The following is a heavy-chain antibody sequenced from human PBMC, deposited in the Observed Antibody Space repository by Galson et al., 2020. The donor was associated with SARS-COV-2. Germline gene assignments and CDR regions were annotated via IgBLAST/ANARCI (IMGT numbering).Heavy chain of an antibody. V-gene: IGHV4-34*01. CDR1: GGSFSGYY. D-gene: IGHD3-10*01. Sequence: SETLSLTCAVYGGSFSGYYWSWIRQPPGKGLEWIGEINHSGSTNYNPSLKSRVTISVDTSKNQFSLKLSSVTAADTAVYYCARGHRWFGWDYWGQGTLVTVSS. J-gene: IGHJ4*02. CDR3: ARGHRWFGWDY. CDR2: INHSGST.